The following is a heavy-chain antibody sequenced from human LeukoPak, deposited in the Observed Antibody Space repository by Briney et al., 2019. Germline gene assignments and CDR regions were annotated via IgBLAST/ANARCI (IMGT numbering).Heavy chain of an antibody. CDR1: GGSISSSSYY. CDR2: IYYSGSA. V-gene: IGHV4-61*05. Sequence: SETLSLTCTVSGGSISSSSYYWSWIRQPPGKGLEWIGYIYYSGSATYNPSLKSRVTLSVDTSKKQLSLKLSSATAADTAVYYCARHQDVGAIAFDYWGQGTLVTVSS. CDR3: ARHQDVGAIAFDY. D-gene: IGHD1-26*01. J-gene: IGHJ4*02.